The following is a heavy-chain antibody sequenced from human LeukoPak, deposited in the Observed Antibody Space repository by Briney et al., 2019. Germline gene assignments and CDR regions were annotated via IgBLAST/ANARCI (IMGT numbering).Heavy chain of an antibody. CDR2: IYYSGST. V-gene: IGHV4-39*01. Sequence: SQTLSLTCTVSGGSISSSSYYWGWIRQPPGRGLEWIGSIYYSGSTYYNPSLKSRVTISVDTSKNQFSLKLSSVTAADTAVYYCASGYRDFDYWGQGTLVTVSS. J-gene: IGHJ4*02. CDR3: ASGYRDFDY. D-gene: IGHD5-18*01. CDR1: GGSISSSSYY.